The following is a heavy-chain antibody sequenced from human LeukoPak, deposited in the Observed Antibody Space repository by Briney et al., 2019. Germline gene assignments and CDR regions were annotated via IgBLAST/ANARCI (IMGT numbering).Heavy chain of an antibody. CDR1: GDSVSSNSAA. V-gene: IGHV6-1*01. J-gene: IGHJ4*02. Sequence: SQTLSLTCAISGDSVSSNSAAWNWIRQSPSRGLEWLGRTYYRSKWYNDYAVSVKSRITINPDTSKNQFFLQLNSVTPEDTAVYYCARGQGPFYGFYGGNPVAHYFDYWGQGTLVTVSS. CDR3: ARGQGPFYGFYGGNPVAHYFDY. CDR2: TYYRSKWYN. D-gene: IGHD4-23*01.